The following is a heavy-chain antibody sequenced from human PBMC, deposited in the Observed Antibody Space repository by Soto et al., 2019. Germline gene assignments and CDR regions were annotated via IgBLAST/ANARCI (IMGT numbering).Heavy chain of an antibody. J-gene: IGHJ5*02. CDR3: ARDRGVNWFDP. Sequence: QVQLVEYGGGVVQPGRSLRLSCAASGFTFSSYAMHWVRQAPGKGLEWVAVISYDGSNKYYADSVKGRFTISRDNSKNTLYLQMNSLRAEDTAVYYCARDRGVNWFDPWGQGTLVTVSS. CDR1: GFTFSSYA. D-gene: IGHD6-13*01. CDR2: ISYDGSNK. V-gene: IGHV3-30-3*01.